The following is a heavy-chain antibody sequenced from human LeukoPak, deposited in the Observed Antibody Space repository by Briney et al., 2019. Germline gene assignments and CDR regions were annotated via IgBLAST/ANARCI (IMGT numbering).Heavy chain of an antibody. CDR3: AGVHGSGSYSYYYYYYGMDV. J-gene: IGHJ6*02. V-gene: IGHV3-11*01. Sequence: GGSLRLSCAASGFTFSDYYMSWIRQAPGKGLEWVSYISSSGSTIYYADSVKGRFTISRDNAKNSLYLQMNSLRAEDTAVYYCAGVHGSGSYSYYYYYYGMDVWGQGTTVTVSS. D-gene: IGHD3-10*01. CDR1: GFTFSDYY. CDR2: ISSSGSTI.